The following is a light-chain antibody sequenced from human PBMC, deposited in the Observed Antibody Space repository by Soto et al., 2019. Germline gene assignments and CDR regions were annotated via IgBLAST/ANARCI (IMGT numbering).Light chain of an antibody. Sequence: QSALTQPASVSGSPGQSLTISCTGANSDVGSYHLVSWYQQHPGKAPNLIIYEASERPSGVSDRFSGSKSGNTASLTISGLQAEDEADYYCCSYAGSNTWVFGGGTKLTVL. J-gene: IGLJ3*02. CDR3: CSYAGSNTWV. V-gene: IGLV2-23*01. CDR1: NSDVGSYHL. CDR2: EAS.